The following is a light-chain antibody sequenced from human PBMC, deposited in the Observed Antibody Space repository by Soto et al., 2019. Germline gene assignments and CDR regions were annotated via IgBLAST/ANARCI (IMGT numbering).Light chain of an antibody. CDR1: QSVSSN. Sequence: EIVMTQSPATLSVSPGERATLSCRASQSVSSNLAWYQQKPGQAPRLLIYGASTRATGIPARFSGSGSGTDFTLTIRSLQSEDFAVYYCQQYNNWPPIIFGQGTRLEIK. CDR2: GAS. CDR3: QQYNNWPPII. J-gene: IGKJ5*01. V-gene: IGKV3-15*01.